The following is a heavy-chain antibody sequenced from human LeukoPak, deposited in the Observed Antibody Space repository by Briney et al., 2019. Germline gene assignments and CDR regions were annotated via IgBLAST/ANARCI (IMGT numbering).Heavy chain of an antibody. V-gene: IGHV4-30-4*01. CDR1: GGSINSGDYY. CDR2: IYYSGST. D-gene: IGHD6-13*01. CDR3: ARIPYSSSWYGGSKYYFDY. J-gene: IGHJ4*02. Sequence: PSETLSLTCTVSGGSINSGDYYWNWIRQPPGKALEWVGYIYYSGSTYYNPSLKSRVTISVDTSKNQFSLKLSSVTAADTAVYYCARIPYSSSWYGGSKYYFDYWGQGTLVTVSS.